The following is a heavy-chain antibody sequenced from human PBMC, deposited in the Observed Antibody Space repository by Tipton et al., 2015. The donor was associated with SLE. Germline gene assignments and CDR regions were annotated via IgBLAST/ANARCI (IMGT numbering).Heavy chain of an antibody. CDR3: AASPLETTYYDFWSGYSPWNY. V-gene: IGHV4-34*01. CDR1: GGSFSGYY. D-gene: IGHD3-3*01. Sequence: TLSLTCAVYGGSFSGYYWGWIRQPPGKGLEWIGSIYYSGSTYYNPSLKSRVTISVDTSKNQFSLKLSSVTAADTAVYYCAASPLETTYYDFWSGYSPWNYWGQGTLVTVSS. J-gene: IGHJ4*02. CDR2: IYYSGST.